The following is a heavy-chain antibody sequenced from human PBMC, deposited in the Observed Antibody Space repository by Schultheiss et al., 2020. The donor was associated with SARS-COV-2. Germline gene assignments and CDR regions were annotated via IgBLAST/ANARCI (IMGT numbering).Heavy chain of an antibody. CDR2: IYSGGST. CDR3: ASPGSSVVVPAALDY. CDR1: GFTFSSYA. Sequence: GESLKISCAASGFTFSSYAMSWVRQAPGKGLEWVSAIYSGGSTYYADSVKGRFTISRDNSKNTLYLQMNSLRAEDTAVYYCASPGSSVVVPAALDYWGQGTLVTVSS. J-gene: IGHJ4*02. V-gene: IGHV3-23*05. D-gene: IGHD2-2*01.